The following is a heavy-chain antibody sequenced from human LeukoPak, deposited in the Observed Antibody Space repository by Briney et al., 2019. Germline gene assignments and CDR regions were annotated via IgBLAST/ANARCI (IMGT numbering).Heavy chain of an antibody. V-gene: IGHV3-74*01. D-gene: IGHD2-2*01. Sequence: GGSLRLSCAASGFTLSTYWMSWVRQAPGKGLVWVSHINTDGSGTSYADSVKGRFTISRDNARNTLYLQMNSLRAEDTAVYYCARDLGSCSSTSCQTNWFHPWGQGTQVTVSS. CDR1: GFTLSTYW. CDR2: INTDGSGT. CDR3: ARDLGSCSSTSCQTNWFHP. J-gene: IGHJ5*02.